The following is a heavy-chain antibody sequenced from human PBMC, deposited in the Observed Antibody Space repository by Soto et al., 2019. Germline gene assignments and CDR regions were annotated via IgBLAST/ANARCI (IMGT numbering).Heavy chain of an antibody. CDR2: ISAYNGNT. D-gene: IGHD2-15*01. J-gene: IGHJ6*02. CDR3: ARRKALLEDYYGMDV. V-gene: IGHV1-18*04. Sequence: GASVKVSCKASGYTFTSYGISWVRQAPGQGLEWMGWISAYNGNTNYAQKLQGRVTMTTDTSTSTAYMELRSLRSDDTAVYYCARRKALLEDYYGMDVWGQGTTVTVSS. CDR1: GYTFTSYG.